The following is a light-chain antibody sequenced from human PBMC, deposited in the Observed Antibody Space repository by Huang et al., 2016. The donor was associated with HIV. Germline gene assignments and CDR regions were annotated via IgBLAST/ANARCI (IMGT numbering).Light chain of an antibody. CDR1: RSVGNN. CDR2: GAS. J-gene: IGKJ2*01. Sequence: IVMTQSPATLSVSPGERVTLSCRASRSVGNNLAWYQQKVGQPPRLLIYGASTRATGIAARFSGRWSGTDFTLTISSLQSEDFAVYYCQQYNDWPPWYTFGQGTKLEIK. CDR3: QQYNDWPPWYT. V-gene: IGKV3-15*01.